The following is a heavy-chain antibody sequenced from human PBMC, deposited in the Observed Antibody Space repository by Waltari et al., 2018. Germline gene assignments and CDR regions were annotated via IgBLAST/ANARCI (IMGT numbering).Heavy chain of an antibody. D-gene: IGHD6-6*01. V-gene: IGHV4-38-2*01. J-gene: IGHJ3*02. CDR1: GYSISRCHY. CDR2: VDHCGST. CDR3: ARPTGIAARPGDAFDI. Sequence: QVQLQESGPGLVKPSETLSLTCAVSGYSISRCHYWRLVRQPPGKGLEWIGSVDHCGSTYYNPSLKSRVTISVDTSKTQFSLKLSAVTAADTAVYYCARPTGIAARPGDAFDIWGQGTMVTVSS.